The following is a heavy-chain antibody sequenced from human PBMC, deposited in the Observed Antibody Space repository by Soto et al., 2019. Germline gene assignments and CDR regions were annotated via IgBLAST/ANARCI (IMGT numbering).Heavy chain of an antibody. CDR2: IYYSGTT. V-gene: IGHV4-31*03. CDR1: GDSIISGGYY. CDR3: ARVTVTIDH. D-gene: IGHD4-4*01. Sequence: QVQLQESGPGLVRPSQTLSLTCTVSGDSIISGGYYWTWIRQLPGKGPEWLGYIYYSGTTYYNPSLKSRLTISVDTSKNQFSLTLSSVTAADTAVYYCARVTVTIDHWGQGTLVTVSS. J-gene: IGHJ4*02.